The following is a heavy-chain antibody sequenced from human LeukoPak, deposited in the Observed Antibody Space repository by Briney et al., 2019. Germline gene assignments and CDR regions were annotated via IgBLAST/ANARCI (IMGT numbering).Heavy chain of an antibody. D-gene: IGHD3-10*01. Sequence: ASVKVSCKASGYTFSGYYMHWVRQAPGQGLEWMGWINANNGGTNYAQKFQGTVTMTRDTSISTAYMELSRLTSDDTAVYYCARDGSGSPYDAFDIWGQGTMVTVSS. CDR1: GYTFSGYY. CDR3: ARDGSGSPYDAFDI. CDR2: INANNGGT. J-gene: IGHJ3*02. V-gene: IGHV1-2*02.